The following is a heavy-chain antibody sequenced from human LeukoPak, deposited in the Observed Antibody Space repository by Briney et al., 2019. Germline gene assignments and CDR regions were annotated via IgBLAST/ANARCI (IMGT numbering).Heavy chain of an antibody. Sequence: GGSLRLSCAASRFTFDDYAMHWVRQAPGKGLDWVSGISWNSGSIGYADSVKGRFTISRDNAKNSLYLQMNSLRAEDMALYYCASLGANDYWGQGTLVTVSS. V-gene: IGHV3-9*03. D-gene: IGHD1-26*01. CDR2: ISWNSGSI. CDR1: RFTFDDYA. J-gene: IGHJ4*02. CDR3: ASLGANDY.